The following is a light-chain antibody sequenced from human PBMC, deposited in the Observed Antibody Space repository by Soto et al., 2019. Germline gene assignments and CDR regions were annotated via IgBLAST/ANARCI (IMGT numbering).Light chain of an antibody. CDR3: QQRSNWPLS. V-gene: IGKV3-11*01. CDR1: QSVSSY. Sequence: EIVLTQSPATLSLSPGKRATLACRASQSVSSYLAWNQQKPDQAPRLLIYDASNRATGIPARFSGSGSGTDFTLTISSLEPEDFAVYYGQQRSNWPLSFGGGTKVEIK. J-gene: IGKJ4*01. CDR2: DAS.